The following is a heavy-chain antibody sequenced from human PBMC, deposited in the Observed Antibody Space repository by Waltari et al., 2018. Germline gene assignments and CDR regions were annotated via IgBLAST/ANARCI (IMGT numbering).Heavy chain of an antibody. CDR2: IYSGGIT. CDR3: AKGNPGTPDY. CDR1: GFTFSSYA. J-gene: IGHJ4*02. D-gene: IGHD6-13*01. Sequence: EVQLLESGGGLVQPGGSLRLSCAASGFTFSSYAMSWVRHATGEGLEWLSVIYSGGITYYADSVNGRFTISRDNSKNTLYLQMNSLRAEDTAVYYCAKGNPGTPDYWGQGTLVTVSS. V-gene: IGHV3-23*03.